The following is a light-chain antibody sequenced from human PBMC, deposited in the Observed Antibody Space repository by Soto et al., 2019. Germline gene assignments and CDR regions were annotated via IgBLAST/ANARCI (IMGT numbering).Light chain of an antibody. CDR2: GAS. V-gene: IGKV3-15*01. J-gene: IGKJ1*01. CDR3: QQYNNWPQT. Sequence: EIVMTQSPATLSVSPGERATLSCRASQSFSSNLAWYQQKPGQAPRLLIYGASTRATGIPARFSGSGSGTEFTLTISSLQSEDFAVYYCQQYNNWPQTFGQGTKVDIK. CDR1: QSFSSN.